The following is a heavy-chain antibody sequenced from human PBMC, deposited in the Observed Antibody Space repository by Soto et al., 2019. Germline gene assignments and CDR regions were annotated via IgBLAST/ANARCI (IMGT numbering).Heavy chain of an antibody. CDR2: INAGNGNT. D-gene: IGHD3-3*01. Sequence: QVQLVQAGAEVKKPGASVKVSCKASGYTFTSYAMHWVRQAPGQRLEWMGWINAGNGNTKYSQKFQGRVTITRDTAASTAYMELSSLRSEDTAVYYCARGGDYDFWSGYYGSSCYESPVDYWGQGTLVTVSS. CDR1: GYTFTSYA. J-gene: IGHJ4*02. CDR3: ARGGDYDFWSGYYGSSCYESPVDY. V-gene: IGHV1-3*01.